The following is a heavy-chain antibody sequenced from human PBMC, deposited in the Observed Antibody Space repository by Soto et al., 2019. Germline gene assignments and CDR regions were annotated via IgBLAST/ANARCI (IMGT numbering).Heavy chain of an antibody. Sequence: SESLSQTYNHSGSTIRNSSYHWGWIHHPPGKGLEWIGSIYYRGSTYYNQSLKSQVTISVDTSKNKISLKQSSKTAADTAVYYCATSHYYYYMDVWGKGTTVS. J-gene: IGHJ6*03. CDR2: IYYRGST. V-gene: IGHV4-39*01. CDR3: ATSHYYYYMDV. CDR1: GSTIRNSSYH.